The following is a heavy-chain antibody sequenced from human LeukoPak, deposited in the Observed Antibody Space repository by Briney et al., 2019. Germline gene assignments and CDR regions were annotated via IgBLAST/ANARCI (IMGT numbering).Heavy chain of an antibody. CDR3: ARDPAYGDHPVHYFDY. J-gene: IGHJ4*02. Sequence: GGSLRLSCAASGFTFSSYSMNWVRQAPGKGLEWVSSISSSSSYIYYADSVKGRFTISRDNAKNSLYLQMNSLRAEDTAVYYCARDPAYGDHPVHYFDYWGQGTLVTVSS. CDR1: GFTFSSYS. V-gene: IGHV3-21*01. CDR2: ISSSSSYI. D-gene: IGHD4-17*01.